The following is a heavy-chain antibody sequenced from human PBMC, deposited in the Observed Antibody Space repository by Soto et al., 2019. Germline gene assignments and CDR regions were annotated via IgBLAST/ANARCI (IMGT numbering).Heavy chain of an antibody. Sequence: QVQLVQSRAAVKKPGASLQVSCKVSGYTLTQLSMHWVRQAPAKVLDWMGGFDPEDGETIYGQKFQGSVPMTEDTPTDTAYVELSSVRSEYTGVYYCETYPPYYYGDQGWLNGVQGTLVTVSS. V-gene: IGHV1-24*01. CDR1: GYTLTQLS. D-gene: IGHD4-17*01. CDR3: ETYPPYYYGDQGWLN. CDR2: FDPEDGET. J-gene: IGHJ4*02.